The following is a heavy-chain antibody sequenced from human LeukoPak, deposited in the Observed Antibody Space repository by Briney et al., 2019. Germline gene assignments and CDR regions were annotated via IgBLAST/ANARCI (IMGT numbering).Heavy chain of an antibody. CDR1: GGSISSYY. CDR3: AREFSSSWYGRDYFDY. CDR2: IYTSGST. Sequence: PSETLSLTCTVSGGSISSYYWSWIRQPAGKGLEWIGRIYTSGSTNYNPSLKSRVTMSVDTSKIQFSLKLSSVTAADTAVYYCAREFSSSWYGRDYFDYWGQGTLVTVSS. J-gene: IGHJ4*02. V-gene: IGHV4-4*07. D-gene: IGHD6-13*01.